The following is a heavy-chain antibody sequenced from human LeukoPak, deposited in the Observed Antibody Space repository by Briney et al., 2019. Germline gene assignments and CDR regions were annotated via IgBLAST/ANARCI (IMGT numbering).Heavy chain of an antibody. CDR1: GGSISSSSYY. J-gene: IGHJ4*02. CDR3: ARQITMIVVDY. V-gene: IGHV4-39*01. Sequence: SETLSLTCTVSGGSISSSSYYWGWIHQPPGKGLEWIGSIYYSGSTYYNPSLKSRVTISVDTSKNQFSLKLCSVTAADTAVYYCARQITMIVVDYWGQGTLVTVSS. D-gene: IGHD3-22*01. CDR2: IYYSGST.